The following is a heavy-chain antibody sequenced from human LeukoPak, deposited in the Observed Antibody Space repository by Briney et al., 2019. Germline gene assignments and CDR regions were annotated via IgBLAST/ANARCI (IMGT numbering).Heavy chain of an antibody. CDR2: ISSSSSYI. CDR3: ARDGSAPRYSSSWYVDY. Sequence: GGSLRLSCAASGFTFSSYSMNWVRQAPGKGLEWVSSISSSSSYIYYADSVKGRFTISRDNAKNSLYLQMNSLRAEDTAVYYCARDGSAPRYSSSWYVDYWGQGPWSPSPQ. J-gene: IGHJ4*02. D-gene: IGHD6-13*01. V-gene: IGHV3-21*01. CDR1: GFTFSSYS.